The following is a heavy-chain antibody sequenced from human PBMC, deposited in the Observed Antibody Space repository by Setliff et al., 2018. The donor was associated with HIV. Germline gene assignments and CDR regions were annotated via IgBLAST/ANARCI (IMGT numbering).Heavy chain of an antibody. CDR2: TSYDGSNK. J-gene: IGHJ5*02. CDR3: AKADDGAAAGPAP. V-gene: IGHV3-30*18. Sequence: PGGSLRLSCAASGFTFNTYAMSWIRQAPGKGLEWVALTSYDGSNKFYTDSVKGRFTISRDNSKHTVYLQMNGLTPEDTAVYFCAKADDGAAAGPAPWGQGTLVTVSS. D-gene: IGHD6-13*01. CDR1: GFTFNTYA.